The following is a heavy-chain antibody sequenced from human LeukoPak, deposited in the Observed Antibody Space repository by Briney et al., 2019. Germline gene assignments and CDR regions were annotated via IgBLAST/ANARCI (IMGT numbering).Heavy chain of an antibody. CDR3: ARLSIASRVRIFDY. CDR1: GGSSSGYY. D-gene: IGHD6-6*01. CDR2: INQRGGT. J-gene: IGHJ4*02. Sequence: PSETLSLTCGVYGGSSSGYYWSWIRQTPGRGLEWIGEINQRGGTNYNPSLKSRVTVSVDTSKNEFSLKVTSVTAADTAVYYCARLSIASRVRIFDYWGQGTLVTVSS. V-gene: IGHV4-34*01.